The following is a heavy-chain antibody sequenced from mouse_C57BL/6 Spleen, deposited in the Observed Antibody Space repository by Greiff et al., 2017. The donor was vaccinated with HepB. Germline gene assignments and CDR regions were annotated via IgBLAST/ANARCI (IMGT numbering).Heavy chain of an antibody. J-gene: IGHJ3*01. Sequence: VQLQESGAELVRPGTSVKMSCKASGYTFTNYWIGWAKQRPGHGLEWIGDIYPGGGYTNYNEKFKGKATLTADKSSSTAYMQFSSLTSEDSAIYYCARGDYYGSSYVFAYWGQGTLVTVSA. CDR3: ARGDYYGSSYVFAY. CDR1: GYTFTNYW. CDR2: IYPGGGYT. D-gene: IGHD1-1*01. V-gene: IGHV1-63*01.